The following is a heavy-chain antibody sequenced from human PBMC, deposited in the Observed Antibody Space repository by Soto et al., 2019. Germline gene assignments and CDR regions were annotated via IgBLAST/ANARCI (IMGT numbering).Heavy chain of an antibody. V-gene: IGHV1-18*01. Sequence: QVQLVKSGAEVKKPGASVKVSCNASGFSSLSYGFSWVRQAPGQGLEWMGCISGPNGNTNYALKFQGRVTMTTDTSTNTGYMELRSTRSYDTAVYFCARDRYDATTGYRVGAAYWGQGTLVTVSS. J-gene: IGHJ4*02. D-gene: IGHD3-9*01. CDR1: GFSSLSYG. CDR3: ARDRYDATTGYRVGAAY. CDR2: ISGPNGNT.